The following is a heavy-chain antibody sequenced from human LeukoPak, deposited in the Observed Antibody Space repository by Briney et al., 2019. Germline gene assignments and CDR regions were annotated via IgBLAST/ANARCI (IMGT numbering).Heavy chain of an antibody. Sequence: PGGSLRLSCAASGFTFSNAWMSWVRQAPGKGPEWVGRIKSKTDAGTTHYAAPLKATFTISRDHSITTLYLQMNSLKTEDTAVYYCTTRKDGYNPWGQGTLVTVSS. CDR3: TTRKDGYNP. CDR1: GFTFSNAW. CDR2: IKSKTDAGTT. J-gene: IGHJ4*02. V-gene: IGHV3-15*01. D-gene: IGHD5-24*01.